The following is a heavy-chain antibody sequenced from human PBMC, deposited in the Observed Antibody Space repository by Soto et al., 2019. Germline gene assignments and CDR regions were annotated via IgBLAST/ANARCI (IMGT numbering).Heavy chain of an antibody. D-gene: IGHD3-9*01. J-gene: IGHJ4*02. CDR3: ACSVLRYFDWLLYFDY. CDR1: GGSISSYY. Sequence: SETLSLTCTVSGGSISSYYWSWIRQPPGKGLEWIGSIYYSGSTYYNPSLKSRVTISVDTSKNQFSLKLSSVTAADTAVYYCACSVLRYFDWLLYFDYWGQGTLVTVSS. V-gene: IGHV4-59*05. CDR2: IYYSGST.